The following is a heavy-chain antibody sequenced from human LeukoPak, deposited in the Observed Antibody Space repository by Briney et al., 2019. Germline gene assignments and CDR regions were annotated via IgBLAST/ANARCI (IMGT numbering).Heavy chain of an antibody. J-gene: IGHJ3*02. CDR1: GGTFSSYA. Sequence: ASVKVSCKASGGTFSSYAISWVRQAPGQGLEWMGGIIPIFGTANYAQKFQGRVTITADESTSTAYMELSSLRSEDTAVYYCARGPYRELWLRSAFDIWGQGTMVTVSS. CDR2: IIPIFGTA. V-gene: IGHV1-69*13. D-gene: IGHD5-18*01. CDR3: ARGPYRELWLRSAFDI.